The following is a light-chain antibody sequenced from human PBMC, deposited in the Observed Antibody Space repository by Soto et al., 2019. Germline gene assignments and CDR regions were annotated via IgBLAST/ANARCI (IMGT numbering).Light chain of an antibody. CDR1: QSISSY. Sequence: DIQMTQSPSSLSASVGDRVTITCRPSQSISSYLNWYHQKPGKAPTLLIYAASILQSGLPSRFSGSGSRTYFPLTISTLQPEDFATYYYQQSYSTPFTFGPGTKVDIK. V-gene: IGKV1-39*01. J-gene: IGKJ3*01. CDR2: AAS. CDR3: QQSYSTPFT.